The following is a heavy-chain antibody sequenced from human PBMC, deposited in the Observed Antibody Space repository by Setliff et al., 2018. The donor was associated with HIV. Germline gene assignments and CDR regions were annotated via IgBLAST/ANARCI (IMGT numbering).Heavy chain of an antibody. D-gene: IGHD3-10*01. V-gene: IGHV4-4*09. CDR3: ARRIDDSGSFPDKNWFDT. J-gene: IGHJ5*02. CDR1: GDSISSYS. CDR2: IFSSGST. Sequence: SETLSLTCTVSGDSISSYSWNWIRQSPGGGLEWIRFIFSSGSTKYNPSLQSRVTMSIDTSKNQFSLRLTSVTAADTAVYYCARRIDDSGSFPDKNWFDTWGQGSLVTVSS.